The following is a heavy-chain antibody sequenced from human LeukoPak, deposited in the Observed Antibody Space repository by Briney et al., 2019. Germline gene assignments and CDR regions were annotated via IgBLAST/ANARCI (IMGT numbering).Heavy chain of an antibody. J-gene: IGHJ4*02. CDR1: GGSISSSSYY. CDR3: ARELTMLGDFDY. Sequence: SETLSLTCTVSGGSISSSSYYWGWIRQPPGKGLEWIGSIYYSGSTYYNPSLKSRVTMSVDTSKNQFSLKLSSVTAADTAVYYCARELTMLGDFDYWGQGTLVTVSS. CDR2: IYYSGST. V-gene: IGHV4-39*07. D-gene: IGHD3-10*02.